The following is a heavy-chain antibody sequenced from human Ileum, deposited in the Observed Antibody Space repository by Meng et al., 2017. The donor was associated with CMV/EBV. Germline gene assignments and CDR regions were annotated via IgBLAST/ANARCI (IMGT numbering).Heavy chain of an antibody. J-gene: IGHJ4*02. CDR1: GYTFSSHG. V-gene: IGHV3-33*01. CDR3: ARATEWLRPDY. CDR2: ICYDTVKA. Sequence: SSAAAGYTFSSHGVHWLREAAGKRLEWVAVICYDTVKAYYAGSVKSRFTVSRDYSKNMLYLQMDNLGVEDTAMYYCARATEWLRPDYWGQGTLVTVSS. D-gene: IGHD5-12*01.